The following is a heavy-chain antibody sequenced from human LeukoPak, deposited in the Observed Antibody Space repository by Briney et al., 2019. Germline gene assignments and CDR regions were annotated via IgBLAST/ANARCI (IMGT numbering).Heavy chain of an antibody. D-gene: IGHD4-17*01. J-gene: IGHJ4*02. CDR2: IYYSGST. CDR1: GGSISSYY. CDR3: ARGSLYGDYPFDY. Sequence: SETLSLTCTVSGGSISSYYWSWIRQPPGKGLEWVGYIYYSGSTNYNPSLQSRVTISVDTSKNQFSLKLSSVTAADPAVYYCARGSLYGDYPFDYWGQGTLVTVSS. V-gene: IGHV4-59*01.